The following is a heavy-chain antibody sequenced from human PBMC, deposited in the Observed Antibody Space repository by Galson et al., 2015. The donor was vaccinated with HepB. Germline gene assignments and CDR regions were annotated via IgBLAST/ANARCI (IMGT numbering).Heavy chain of an antibody. CDR1: GFTFSSYA. Sequence: SLRLSCAASGFTFSSYAMSWVRQAPGKGLEWVSSISDNGYSTYYADPVKGRFTISRDNSKNTLYLQINSLRAEDTAVYFCAKDSVQGRLLTTIFDSWGQGTLVTVSS. CDR2: ISDNGYST. V-gene: IGHV3-23*01. J-gene: IGHJ4*02. D-gene: IGHD4-17*01. CDR3: AKDSVQGRLLTTIFDS.